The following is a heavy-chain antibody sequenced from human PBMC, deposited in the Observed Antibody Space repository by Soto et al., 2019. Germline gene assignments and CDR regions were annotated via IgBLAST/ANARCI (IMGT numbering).Heavy chain of an antibody. D-gene: IGHD3-22*01. CDR3: ARAPSYDSSGYYSGTPRNYYYYGMDV. V-gene: IGHV3-21*01. Sequence: PGGSLRLSCAASGVTFSSYSMNWVRQAPGKGLEWVSSISSSSSYIYYADSVKGRFTISRDNAKNSLYLQMNSLRAEDTAVYYCARAPSYDSSGYYSGTPRNYYYYGMDVWGQGTTVTVSS. CDR1: GVTFSSYS. J-gene: IGHJ6*02. CDR2: ISSSSSYI.